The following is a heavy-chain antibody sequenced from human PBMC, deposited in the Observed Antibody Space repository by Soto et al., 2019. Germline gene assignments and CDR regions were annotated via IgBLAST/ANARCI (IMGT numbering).Heavy chain of an antibody. CDR2: VYRHGSV. D-gene: IGHD3-9*01. J-gene: IGHJ4*02. CDR3: VDVFTGSTFGY. V-gene: IGHV4-39*01. CDR1: GVSIGTSGDY. Sequence: QLHLQESGPGLVKPSETLSLTCTVTGVSIGTSGDYWGWVRQPPGKGLEWIGSVYRHGSVCYNPSLSTPSLESRLSITVDTSKNQFSVKLRSVTAADTAVYYCVDVFTGSTFGYWGQGTLVTVSS.